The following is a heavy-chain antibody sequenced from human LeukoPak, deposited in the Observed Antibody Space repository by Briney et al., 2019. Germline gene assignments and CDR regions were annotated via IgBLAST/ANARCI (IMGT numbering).Heavy chain of an antibody. J-gene: IGHJ4*02. CDR3: ARDLSGWYGDFDY. CDR1: GNTFTGYY. V-gene: IGHV1-2*06. Sequence: ASVKVSCKASGNTFTGYYIHWVRQAPGQGLEWMGRINPNNGGTNYAQKFQGRVTMTRDTSISTAYMELSRLRSDDTAVYYCARDLSGWYGDFDYWGQGTLVTVSS. CDR2: INPNNGGT. D-gene: IGHD6-19*01.